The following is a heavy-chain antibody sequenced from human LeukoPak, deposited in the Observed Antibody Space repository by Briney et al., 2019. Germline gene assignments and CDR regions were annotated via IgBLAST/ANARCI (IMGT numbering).Heavy chain of an antibody. CDR3: AKHSSGSYYSAFDY. CDR1: GFTFSSYW. CDR2: ISGSGGST. D-gene: IGHD1-26*01. Sequence: GGSLRLSCAASGFTFSSYWMHWVRQAPGKGLEWVSAISGSGGSTYNADSVKGRFTISRDNSKNTLYLQMNSLRAEDTAVYYCAKHSSGSYYSAFDYWGQGTLVTVSS. V-gene: IGHV3-23*01. J-gene: IGHJ4*02.